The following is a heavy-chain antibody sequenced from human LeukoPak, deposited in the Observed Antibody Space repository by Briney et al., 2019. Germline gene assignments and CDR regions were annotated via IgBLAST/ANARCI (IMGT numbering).Heavy chain of an antibody. Sequence: ASVKVSCKASGGTFSSHAISWVRQAPGQGLEWMGGIIPIFGTANYAQKFQGRVTITADESTSTAYMELSSLRSEDTAVYYCARGTYSWGDYWGQGTLVTVSS. V-gene: IGHV1-69*13. CDR3: ARGTYSWGDY. J-gene: IGHJ4*02. CDR2: IIPIFGTA. D-gene: IGHD1-20*01. CDR1: GGTFSSHA.